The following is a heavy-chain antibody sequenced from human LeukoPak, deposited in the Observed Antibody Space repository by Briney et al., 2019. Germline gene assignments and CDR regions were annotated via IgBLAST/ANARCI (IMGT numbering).Heavy chain of an antibody. V-gene: IGHV3-21*01. CDR3: AREPFGSGPYFDY. CDR2: INNVASHI. CDR1: GFTFSSSA. J-gene: IGHJ4*02. Sequence: GGSLRLSCAASGFTFSSSAMNWVRQAPGKGLEWVSSINNVASHIYYAHSVKGRFTISRDNAKNSLYLQMNSLRAEDTAEYYCAREPFGSGPYFDYWGQGTLVTVSS. D-gene: IGHD3-10*01.